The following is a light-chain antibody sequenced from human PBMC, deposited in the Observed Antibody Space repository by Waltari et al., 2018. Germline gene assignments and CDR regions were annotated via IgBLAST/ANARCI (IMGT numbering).Light chain of an antibody. CDR2: VNSDGSH. CDR1: SGHRNYA. CDR3: QTWGTGIHWV. V-gene: IGLV4-69*01. Sequence: QLMLTQSPSASASLGASVELSCTLSSGHRNYAIAWHQQQPEKGPRFLMTVNSDGSHDKGDGIPDRFSGSGSGAGRYLSISSRQSEDEADYYCQTWGTGIHWVFGGGTKLTVL. J-gene: IGLJ3*02.